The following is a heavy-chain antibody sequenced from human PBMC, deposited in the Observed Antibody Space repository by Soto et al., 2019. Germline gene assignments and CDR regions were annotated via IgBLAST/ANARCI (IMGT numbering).Heavy chain of an antibody. CDR1: GYTFTSYA. CDR2: INAGNGNT. D-gene: IGHD3-3*01. J-gene: IGHJ4*02. CDR3: ARSRFRDFWSGYPTAAFDY. V-gene: IGHV1-3*01. Sequence: GASVKVSCKASGYTFTSYAMHWVRQAPGQRLEWMGWINAGNGNTKYSQKFQGRVTITRDTSASTAYMELSSLRSEDTAVYYCARSRFRDFWSGYPTAAFDYWGQGTLVTVSS.